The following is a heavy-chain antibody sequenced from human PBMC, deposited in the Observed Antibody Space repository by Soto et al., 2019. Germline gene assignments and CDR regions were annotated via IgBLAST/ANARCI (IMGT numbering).Heavy chain of an antibody. Sequence: SETLSLTCTVSGTSISSYYWSWIRQPPGKGLEWIANIHYSGTTNYNPSLASRVTPSVDTSKNQFSLKMTSMTAADRAMYFCAQYNSYAIDYWGRGTLVTVSS. J-gene: IGHJ4*02. D-gene: IGHD2-8*01. CDR1: GTSISSYY. CDR2: IHYSGTT. V-gene: IGHV4-59*01. CDR3: AQYNSYAIDY.